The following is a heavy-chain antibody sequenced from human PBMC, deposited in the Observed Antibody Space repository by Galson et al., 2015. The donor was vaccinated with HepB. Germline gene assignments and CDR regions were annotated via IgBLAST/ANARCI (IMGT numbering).Heavy chain of an antibody. Sequence: SVKVSCKASGYTFTSYDINWVRQATGQGLEWMGWMNPNSGNTGYAQKFQGRVTMTRNTSISTAYMELSSLRSEDTAVYYCARAYSSSWYEGLNYWGRGTLVTVSS. CDR3: ARAYSSSWYEGLNY. CDR2: MNPNSGNT. V-gene: IGHV1-8*01. D-gene: IGHD6-13*01. J-gene: IGHJ4*02. CDR1: GYTFTSYD.